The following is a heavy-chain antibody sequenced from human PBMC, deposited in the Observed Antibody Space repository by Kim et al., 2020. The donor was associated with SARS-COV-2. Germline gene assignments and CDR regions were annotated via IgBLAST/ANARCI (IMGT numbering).Heavy chain of an antibody. CDR1: GYTFTGYY. CDR3: ARDRAQLRYFDGHWDYYGMDV. J-gene: IGHJ6*02. D-gene: IGHD3-9*01. Sequence: ASVKVSCKASGYTFTGYYMHWVRQAPGQGLEWMGWINPNSGGTNYAQKFQGRVTMTRDTSISTAYMELSRLRSDDTAVYYCARDRAQLRYFDGHWDYYGMDVWGQGTTVTVSS. CDR2: INPNSGGT. V-gene: IGHV1-2*02.